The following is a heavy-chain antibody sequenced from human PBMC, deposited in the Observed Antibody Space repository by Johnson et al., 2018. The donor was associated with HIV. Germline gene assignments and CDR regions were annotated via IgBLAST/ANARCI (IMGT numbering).Heavy chain of an antibody. Sequence: VQLVESGGGLVQPGGSLRLSCAVSGYSVTGYNMNWVRQAPVKGLEWVSVIYTGSDSTSYTDSVKDRFTISRDSSKKAVYLQMSSLRAEDKSLYYCARDRAAAGTDALDIWGQGTMVTVSS. CDR1: GYSVTGYN. D-gene: IGHD6-13*01. V-gene: IGHV3-66*01. J-gene: IGHJ3*02. CDR3: ARDRAAAGTDALDI. CDR2: IYTGSDST.